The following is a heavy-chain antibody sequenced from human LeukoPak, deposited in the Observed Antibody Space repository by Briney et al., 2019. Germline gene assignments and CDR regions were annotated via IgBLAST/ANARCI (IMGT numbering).Heavy chain of an antibody. V-gene: IGHV3-30*04. Sequence: PGGSLRLSCAASGFTFSSYAMHWVRQAPGKGLEWAAVISYDGSNKYYADSVKGRFTISRDNSKNTLYLQMNSLRAEDTAVYYCAREGNPLRIAVAGGVDYWGQGTLVTVSS. CDR2: ISYDGSNK. J-gene: IGHJ4*02. D-gene: IGHD6-19*01. CDR3: AREGNPLRIAVAGGVDY. CDR1: GFTFSSYA.